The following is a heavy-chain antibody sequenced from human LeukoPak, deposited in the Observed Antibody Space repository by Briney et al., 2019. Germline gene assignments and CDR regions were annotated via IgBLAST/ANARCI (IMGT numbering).Heavy chain of an antibody. CDR1: GFTFSSYA. D-gene: IGHD6-19*01. CDR3: AKSQGSSGWYNYYYGMDV. V-gene: IGHV3-23*01. CDR2: ISGSGGST. J-gene: IGHJ6*02. Sequence: GGSLRLSCAASGFTFSSYAMSWVRQAPGKGLEWVSAISGSGGSTYYADSVKGWFTISRDNSKNTLYLQMNSLRAEDTAVYYCAKSQGSSGWYNYYYGMDVWGQGTTVTVSS.